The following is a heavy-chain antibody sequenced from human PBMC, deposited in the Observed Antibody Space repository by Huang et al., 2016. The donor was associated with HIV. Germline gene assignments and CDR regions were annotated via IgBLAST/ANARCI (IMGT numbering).Heavy chain of an antibody. CDR2: ISYDGRSD. V-gene: IGHV3-30*18. Sequence: QVQLVESGGGVVQPGTALRLSCAASGFIFSHFGMPWVRQAPGKGLEWLAVISYDGRSDRYSDYVKGRFTISRDNDKNTLSLEMNRLRHDDTAVYYCAKESRWFSDFDQWGQGTLVTVSS. D-gene: IGHD2-15*01. CDR3: AKESRWFSDFDQ. CDR1: GFIFSHFG. J-gene: IGHJ5*02.